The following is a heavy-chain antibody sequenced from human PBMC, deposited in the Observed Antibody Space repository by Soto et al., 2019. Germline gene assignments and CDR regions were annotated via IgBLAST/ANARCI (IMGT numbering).Heavy chain of an antibody. Sequence: QVQLEQSGDEVKKPGASVKVSCKASGYIFVNYGIAWVRQAPGQGLEWLGWISPYTGNTYYATKFPGRLTLTTDPSTSTAFMDLGSLTSADTAVYYCAMVDLYVTPTPQDVWGQGTTVTVSS. D-gene: IGHD3-16*01. CDR3: AMVDLYVTPTPQDV. J-gene: IGHJ6*02. V-gene: IGHV1-18*01. CDR1: GYIFVNYG. CDR2: ISPYTGNT.